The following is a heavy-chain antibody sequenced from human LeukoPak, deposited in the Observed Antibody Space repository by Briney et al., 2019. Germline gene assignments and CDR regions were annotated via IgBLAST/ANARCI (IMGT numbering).Heavy chain of an antibody. CDR2: ISAYNGNT. Sequence: EASVKVSCKASGYTFTSYGISWVPQAPGQGLEWMGWISAYNGNTNYAQKLQGRVTMTTDTSTSTAYMELRSLRSDDTAVYYCAKGRGFRVWDPWDNWGQGTLITVSS. D-gene: IGHD3-16*01. J-gene: IGHJ4*02. CDR1: GYTFTSYG. CDR3: AKGRGFRVWDPWDN. V-gene: IGHV1-18*01.